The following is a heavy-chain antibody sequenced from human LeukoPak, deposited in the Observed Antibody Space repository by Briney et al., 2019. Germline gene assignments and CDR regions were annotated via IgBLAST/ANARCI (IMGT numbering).Heavy chain of an antibody. CDR3: ANNFRHSGSYYGFDY. J-gene: IGHJ4*02. D-gene: IGHD1-26*01. CDR1: GFTFSNFA. CDR2: ISGSGGNT. Sequence: GGSLRLSCAASGFTFSNFAMTWVRQAPGKGLEWVSVISGSGGNTYYADSVKGRFTISRDNSKSTLYLQMSSLRAEDTAVYYSANNFRHSGSYYGFDYWGQGALVTVSS. V-gene: IGHV3-23*01.